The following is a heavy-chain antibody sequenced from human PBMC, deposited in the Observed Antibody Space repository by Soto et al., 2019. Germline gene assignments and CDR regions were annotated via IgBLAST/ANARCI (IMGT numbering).Heavy chain of an antibody. V-gene: IGHV3-23*01. CDR1: GFTFSSYA. D-gene: IGHD3-16*02. CDR3: AKDDASEITFGGVIAY. J-gene: IGHJ4*02. CDR2: ISGSGGST. Sequence: GGSLRLSCAASGFTFSSYAMSWVRQAPGKGLEWVSAISGSGGSTYYADSVKGRFTISRENSKNTLYLQMNSLRAEDTAVYYCAKDDASEITFGGVIAYWGQGTLVTVSS.